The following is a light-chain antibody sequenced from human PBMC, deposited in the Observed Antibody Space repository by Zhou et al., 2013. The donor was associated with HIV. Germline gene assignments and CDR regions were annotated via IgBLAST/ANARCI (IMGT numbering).Light chain of an antibody. Sequence: EFVLTQSPGTLSLSPGERATLSCRASQSVSSSYLAWYQQKPGQAPRLLIYGASSRATGIPDRFSGGGSGTDFTLTISSLEPEDFAVYFCQQYGSSPITFGQGTRLEI. V-gene: IGKV3-20*01. CDR3: QQYGSSPIT. J-gene: IGKJ5*01. CDR2: GAS. CDR1: QSVSSSY.